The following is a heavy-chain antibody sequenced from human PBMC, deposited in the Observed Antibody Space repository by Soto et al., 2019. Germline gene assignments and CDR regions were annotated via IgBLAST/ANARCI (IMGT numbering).Heavy chain of an antibody. CDR1: GFTFDNYA. V-gene: IGHV3-9*01. D-gene: IGHD3-10*01. CDR3: ARERGPGYGSEYYYCVMDV. Sequence: EVQLVESGGGLVQPGRSLRLSCAASGFTFDNYAMHWVRQAPGKGLEWVSSISWNSGRVGYADCVKGRFTISRDNAKNSLYAQMNRLRAEDTGLYYCARERGPGYGSEYYYCVMDVWGQGTTVTVSS. J-gene: IGHJ6*01. CDR2: ISWNSGRV.